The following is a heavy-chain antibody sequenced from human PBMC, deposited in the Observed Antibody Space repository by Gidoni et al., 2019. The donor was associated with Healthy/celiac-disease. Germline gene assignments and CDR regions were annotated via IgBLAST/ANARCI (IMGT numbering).Heavy chain of an antibody. CDR2: ISWNSGSI. V-gene: IGHV3-9*01. CDR3: ARVVAATNWFDP. CDR1: GFTFDDYA. J-gene: IGHJ5*02. D-gene: IGHD2-15*01. Sequence: EVQLVESGGGLVQPGRSLRLSGAASGFTFDDYAMHWVRQAPGKGLEWVSGISWNSGSIGYADSVKGRVTISRDNAKSSLYLQMNSLRAEDTALYYCARVVAATNWFDPWGQGTLVTVSS.